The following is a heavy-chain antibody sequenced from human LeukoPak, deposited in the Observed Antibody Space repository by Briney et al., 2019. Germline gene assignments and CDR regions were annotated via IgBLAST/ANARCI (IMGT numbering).Heavy chain of an antibody. D-gene: IGHD4-11*01. Sequence: ASVKVSCKASGYTFTNYDIHWVRQASGQGLEWMGWMNPYSGNTGYAQNFQGRITITRNTSISTAYMELSSLRSEDTAVYYCARHSNAYYYYYMDVWGKGTTVTVSS. CDR2: MNPYSGNT. CDR1: GYTFTNYD. CDR3: ARHSNAYYYYYMDV. J-gene: IGHJ6*03. V-gene: IGHV1-8*03.